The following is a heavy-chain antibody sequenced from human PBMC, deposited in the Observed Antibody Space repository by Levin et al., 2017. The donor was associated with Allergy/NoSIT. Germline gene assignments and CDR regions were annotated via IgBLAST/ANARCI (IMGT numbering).Heavy chain of an antibody. V-gene: IGHV3-30*18. CDR1: GFTFSSYG. CDR2: ISYDGRNK. D-gene: IGHD3-22*01. Sequence: PGGSLRLSCAASGFTFSSYGMHWVRQAPGKGLEWVAVISYDGRNKYYADSVKGRFTISRDNSKNTLYLQMNSLRAEDTAVYYCAKSALTMIVVATLIDYWGQGTLVTVSS. CDR3: AKSALTMIVVATLIDY. J-gene: IGHJ4*02.